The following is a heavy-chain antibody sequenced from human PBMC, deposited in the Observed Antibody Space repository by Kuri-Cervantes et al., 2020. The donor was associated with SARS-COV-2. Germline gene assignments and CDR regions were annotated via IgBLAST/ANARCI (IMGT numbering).Heavy chain of an antibody. CDR1: GYSFTSYW. CDR2: IDPSDSYT. Sequence: KVSCKGSGYSFTSYWISWVRQMPGKGLEWMGRIDPSDSYTNYSPSFQGHVTISADKSISTAYLQWSSLKASDTAMYYCARHPEYYDFWSGHNWFDPWGQGTLVTVSS. V-gene: IGHV5-10-1*01. CDR3: ARHPEYYDFWSGHNWFDP. D-gene: IGHD3-3*01. J-gene: IGHJ5*02.